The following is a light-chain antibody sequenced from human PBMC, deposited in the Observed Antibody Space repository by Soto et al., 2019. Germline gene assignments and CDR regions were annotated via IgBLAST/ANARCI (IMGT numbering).Light chain of an antibody. CDR2: AVS. V-gene: IGLV2-14*03. CDR1: SSDIGSYDH. Sequence: QSLLTQPACVSLSPGQSITISCSGTSSDIGSYDHVALYQQFPGKIPKLIIYAVSDRPSGVSDRFSGSKSGISASLTISGLQTEDEADYYCISYTDRQSYLFGTGTKVTVL. CDR3: ISYTDRQSYL. J-gene: IGLJ1*01.